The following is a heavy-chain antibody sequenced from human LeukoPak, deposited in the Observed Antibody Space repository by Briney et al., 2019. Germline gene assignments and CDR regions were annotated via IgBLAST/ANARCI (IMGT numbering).Heavy chain of an antibody. J-gene: IGHJ4*02. CDR1: GFTFSSYG. Sequence: PGGSLRLSCAASGFTFSSYGMHWVRQAPGKGLEWVAVIWYDGSNKYYADSVKGRFTISRDNSKNTLYPQMNSLRAEDTAVYYCAKEYYDSSGCLDYWGQGTLVTVSS. CDR2: IWYDGSNK. V-gene: IGHV3-33*06. CDR3: AKEYYDSSGCLDY. D-gene: IGHD3-22*01.